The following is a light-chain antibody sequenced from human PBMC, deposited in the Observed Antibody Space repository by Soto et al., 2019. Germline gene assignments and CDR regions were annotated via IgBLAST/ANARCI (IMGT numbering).Light chain of an antibody. V-gene: IGKV3D-15*01. CDR3: QQYNKWPRT. J-gene: IGKJ1*01. Sequence: EIVMTQSPATLSVSPGERATLSCRASQSVSSNLAWYQQKPDQAPRLLIYGASTRATGIPVRFSGSGSGTEFTLTISSLQSEDFAVYYCQQYNKWPRTFGQGTKVEIK. CDR1: QSVSSN. CDR2: GAS.